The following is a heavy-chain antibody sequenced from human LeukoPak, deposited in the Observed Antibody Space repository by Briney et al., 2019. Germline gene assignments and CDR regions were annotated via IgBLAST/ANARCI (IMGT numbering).Heavy chain of an antibody. CDR1: RFTFSSYG. CDR2: ISGGGGSI. Sequence: GGSLRLSCAGSRFTFSSYGMSWVRQAPGKGLVWVSGISGGGGSISSAASVRGRFTISRDNSRNTVYLQMSSLRAEDTAVYYCGKAIGFLDAFDVWGQGTMVTVSS. V-gene: IGHV3-23*01. D-gene: IGHD2/OR15-2a*01. CDR3: GKAIGFLDAFDV. J-gene: IGHJ3*01.